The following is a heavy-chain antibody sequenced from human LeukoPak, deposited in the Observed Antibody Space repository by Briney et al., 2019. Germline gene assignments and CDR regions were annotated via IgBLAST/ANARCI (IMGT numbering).Heavy chain of an antibody. CDR1: GGSISSYY. V-gene: IGHV4-59*08. CDR3: ARRADIVTTYFDL. CDR2: IYYSGNT. Sequence: SETLSLTCTISGGSISSYYWSWIRQPPGKGLEWIGYIYYSGNTNYNPSLKSRVTISVDPSKNQFSLRLSSVTAADTAVYYCARRADIVTTYFDLWGRGTLVTVSS. J-gene: IGHJ2*01. D-gene: IGHD5-12*01.